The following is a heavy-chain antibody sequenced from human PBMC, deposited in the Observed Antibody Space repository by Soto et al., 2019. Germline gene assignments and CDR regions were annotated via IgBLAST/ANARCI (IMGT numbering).Heavy chain of an antibody. Sequence: QVQLVQSGAEVKKPGASVKVSCKASGYTFTNYAMHWVRQVPGQRLEWMGWINAGNGNTKYSQQFQGRVTITRDTSASTADMALSSLRSEDTAVYYCARSSGYYSLEYWGQGTLDTVSS. CDR2: INAGNGNT. D-gene: IGHD3-22*01. V-gene: IGHV1-3*01. CDR3: ARSSGYYSLEY. J-gene: IGHJ4*02. CDR1: GYTFTNYA.